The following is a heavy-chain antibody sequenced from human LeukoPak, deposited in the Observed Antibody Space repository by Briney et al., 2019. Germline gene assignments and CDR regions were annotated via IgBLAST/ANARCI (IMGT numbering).Heavy chain of an antibody. V-gene: IGHV4-4*02. D-gene: IGHD6-19*01. CDR3: ASLSSGWRGRGDY. J-gene: IGHJ4*02. Sequence: SETLSLTCAVSGGSISSSNWWSWVRQPPGKGPEWIGEIYHSGSTNYNPSLKSRVTISVDKSKNQFSLKLSSVTAADTAVYYCASLSSGWRGRGDYWGQGTLVTVSS. CDR2: IYHSGST. CDR1: GGSISSSNW.